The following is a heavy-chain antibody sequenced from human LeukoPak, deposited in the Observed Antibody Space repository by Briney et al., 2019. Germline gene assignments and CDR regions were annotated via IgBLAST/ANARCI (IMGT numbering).Heavy chain of an antibody. J-gene: IGHJ4*02. CDR2: VYESGDR. CDR3: ARHPLRGGFDH. V-gene: IGHV4-59*08. D-gene: IGHD5-12*01. CDR1: GGSINNYY. Sequence: SETLSLTCTVTGGSINNYYSSWVRQPPGKGLEWIAYVYESGDRGYNPSLTSRVTISVDTSKNQLSLKLNSVTAADTAVYYCARHPLRGGFDHWGLGTLVAVSS.